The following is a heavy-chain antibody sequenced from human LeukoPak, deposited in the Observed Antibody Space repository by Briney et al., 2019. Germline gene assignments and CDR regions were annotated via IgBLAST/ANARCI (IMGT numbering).Heavy chain of an antibody. CDR3: AREVWGPEY. CDR2: ISYDGSNK. J-gene: IGHJ4*02. V-gene: IGHV3-30-3*01. Sequence: GGSLRISCAASGFTFSSYAMHWVRQAPGKGLEWVAVISYDGSNKYYADSVKGRFTISRDNTKNSVYLQMSSLRAEDTAVYYCAREVWGPEYWGQGTLVTVSS. CDR1: GFTFSSYA. D-gene: IGHD1-14*01.